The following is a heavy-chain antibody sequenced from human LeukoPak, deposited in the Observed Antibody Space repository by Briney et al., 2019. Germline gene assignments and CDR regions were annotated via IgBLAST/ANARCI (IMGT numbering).Heavy chain of an antibody. V-gene: IGHV1-18*01. J-gene: IGHJ4*02. CDR3: ARVGYYFDSSGYRRTFDY. CDR2: ISISNGNT. Sequence: GASVKVSCKASGYTFTSYAISWVRQAPGQGLEWMGWISISNGNTNYAQKLQGRVTMTTDTSTSTAYMEMRSLRSDDTAMYYCARVGYYFDSSGYRRTFDYWGQGTLVTVSS. CDR1: GYTFTSYA. D-gene: IGHD3-22*01.